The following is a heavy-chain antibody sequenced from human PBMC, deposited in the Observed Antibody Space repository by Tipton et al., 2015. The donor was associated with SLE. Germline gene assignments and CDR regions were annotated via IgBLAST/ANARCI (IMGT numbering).Heavy chain of an antibody. CDR3: ARGSVVADDY. CDR2: IYDSGST. J-gene: IGHJ4*02. Sequence: TLSLTCTVSGDSMSSGGYYWTWIRQPPGKGLEWIGRIYDSGSTNYNPSLKSRVTISIEASKNQLSLTLKYVTAADTAVYYCARGSVVADDYWGQGTLVTVSS. V-gene: IGHV4-61*08. CDR1: GDSMSSGGYY. D-gene: IGHD2-15*01.